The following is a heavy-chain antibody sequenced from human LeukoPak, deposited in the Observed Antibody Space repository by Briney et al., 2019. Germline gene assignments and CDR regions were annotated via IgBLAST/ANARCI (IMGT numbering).Heavy chain of an antibody. D-gene: IGHD4-17*01. CDR2: IKQDGSEK. V-gene: IGHV3-7*01. Sequence: GGSLRLSCAASGFTFSSYEMNWVRQAPGKGLEWVANIKQDGSEKYYVDSVKGRFTISRDNAKNSLYLQMNSLRAEDTAVYYCARSDYGDYNYWGQGTLVTVSS. CDR3: ARSDYGDYNY. CDR1: GFTFSSYE. J-gene: IGHJ4*02.